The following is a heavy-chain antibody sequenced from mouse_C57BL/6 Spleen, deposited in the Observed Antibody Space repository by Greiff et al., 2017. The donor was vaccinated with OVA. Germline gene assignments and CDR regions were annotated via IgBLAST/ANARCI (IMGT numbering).Heavy chain of an antibody. CDR3: ARSSVVGYYYAMDY. CDR1: GYTFTDYY. D-gene: IGHD1-1*01. J-gene: IGHJ4*01. CDR2: INPNNGGT. V-gene: IGHV1-26*01. Sequence: VQLQQSGPELVKPGASVKISCKASGYTFTDYYMNWVKQSHGKSLEWIGDINPNNGGTSYNQKFKGKATLTVDKSSSTAYMELRSLPSEDSAVYYCARSSVVGYYYAMDYWGQGTSVTVSS.